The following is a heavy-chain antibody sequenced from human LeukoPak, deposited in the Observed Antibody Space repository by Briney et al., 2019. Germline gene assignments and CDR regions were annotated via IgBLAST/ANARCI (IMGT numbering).Heavy chain of an antibody. J-gene: IGHJ4*02. CDR3: ARAGSDFWSGPFDY. Sequence: SETLSLTCTVSGGSISSYYWSWLRQPPGKGLEWIGYIYYSGSTNYNPSLKSRVTISVDTSKNQFSLKLSSVTAADTAVYYCARAGSDFWSGPFDYWGQGTLVTVSS. CDR2: IYYSGST. V-gene: IGHV4-59*01. CDR1: GGSISSYY. D-gene: IGHD3-3*01.